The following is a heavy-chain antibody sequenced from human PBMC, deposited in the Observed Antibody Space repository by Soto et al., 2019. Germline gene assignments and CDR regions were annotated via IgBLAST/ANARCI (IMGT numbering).Heavy chain of an antibody. CDR3: ARLPQEYNYYGMDV. V-gene: IGHV4-39*01. D-gene: IGHD1-1*01. CDR2: IYYSGNT. J-gene: IGHJ6*02. CDR1: GGSIVTGSYY. Sequence: SETLSLTCTVSGGSIVTGSYYWGWIRQPPGKGLEWLGHIYYSGNTYYPPSLKSRVTISVDTSKNQFSLRLSSVTAADTAVYYCARLPQEYNYYGMDVWCQGTTVTVSS.